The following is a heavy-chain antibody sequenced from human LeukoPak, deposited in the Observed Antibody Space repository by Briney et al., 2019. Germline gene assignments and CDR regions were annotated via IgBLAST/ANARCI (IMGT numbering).Heavy chain of an antibody. D-gene: IGHD3-10*01. CDR1: GCTFTSYY. V-gene: IGHV1-46*01. CDR2: INPSGGST. Sequence: GASVKVSCKASGCTFTSYYTHWVRQAPGQGLEWMGIINPSGGSTSYAQKFQGRVTMTRDTSTSTVYMELSSLRSEDTAVYYCASGVSYGPFDYWGQGTLVTVSS. J-gene: IGHJ4*02. CDR3: ASGVSYGPFDY.